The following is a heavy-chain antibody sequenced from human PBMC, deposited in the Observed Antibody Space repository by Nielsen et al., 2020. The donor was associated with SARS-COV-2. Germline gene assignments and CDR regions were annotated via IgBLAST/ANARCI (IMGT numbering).Heavy chain of an antibody. J-gene: IGHJ4*02. D-gene: IGHD1-26*01. CDR1: GYTFTSYD. V-gene: IGHV1-18*01. CDR3: ARESRRVGAHFDY. CDR2: ISAYNGNT. Sequence: ASVKVSCKASGYTFTSYDINWVRQATGQGLEWMGWISAYNGNTNYAQKLQGRVTMTTDTSTSTAYMELRSLRSDDTAVYYCARESRRVGAHFDYWGQGTLVTVSS.